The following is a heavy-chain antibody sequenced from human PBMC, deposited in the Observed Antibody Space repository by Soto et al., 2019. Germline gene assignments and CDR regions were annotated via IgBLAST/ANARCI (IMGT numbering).Heavy chain of an antibody. J-gene: IGHJ6*03. V-gene: IGHV3-73*01. Sequence: EVQLVESGGGLVQPGGSLKLSCAASGFTFSGSAMHWVRQASGKGLEWVGRIRSKANNYATAYGASVKGRFTISRDDSKNTAYLQMNSLKTEDTAVYYCSRQASDFWSGKPQYYMTSGAKGPRSPSP. CDR1: GFTFSGSA. CDR3: SRQASDFWSGKPQYYMTS. CDR2: IRSKANNYAT. D-gene: IGHD3-3*01.